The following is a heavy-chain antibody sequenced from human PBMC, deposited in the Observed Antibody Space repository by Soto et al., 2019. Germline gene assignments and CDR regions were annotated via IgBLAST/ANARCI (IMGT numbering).Heavy chain of an antibody. CDR2: IWYDGSNK. CDR3: ARWGQNDYGDYFDY. D-gene: IGHD4-17*01. V-gene: IGHV3-33*01. CDR1: GFTFSSYG. Sequence: GGSLRLSCAASGFTFSSYGMHWVRQAPGKGLEWVAVIWYDGSNKYYADSVKGRFTISRDNSKNTLYLQMNSLRAEDTAVYYCARWGQNDYGDYFDYWGQGTLVTVSS. J-gene: IGHJ4*02.